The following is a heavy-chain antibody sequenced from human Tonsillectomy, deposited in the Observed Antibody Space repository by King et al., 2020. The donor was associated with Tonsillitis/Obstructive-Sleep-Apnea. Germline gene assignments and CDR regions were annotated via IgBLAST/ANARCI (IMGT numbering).Heavy chain of an antibody. D-gene: IGHD2-2*02. V-gene: IGHV1-46*01. Sequence: QLVQSGAEVKKPGASVKVSCKASEYTFTTYYIHWVRQAPGQGLEWMGLINPSGGSTTYAEKFQGRVTMTRDTSTTTVYMELSSLRSEDTAVYYCARSCSSTTCYMGRGYFDYWGQGTLVTVSS. CDR2: INPSGGST. CDR3: ARSCSSTTCYMGRGYFDY. J-gene: IGHJ4*02. CDR1: EYTFTTYY.